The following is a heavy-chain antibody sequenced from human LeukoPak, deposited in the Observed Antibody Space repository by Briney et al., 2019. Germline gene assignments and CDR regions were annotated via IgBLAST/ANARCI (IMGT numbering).Heavy chain of an antibody. CDR2: IHGSSGST. Sequence: GGSLRLSCSASGFTFSNYGMSWVRQAPGKGLEWVSGIHGSSGSTYYADSVKGRSTISRDNSKNTLYLQMNSLRAEDTAVYYCARGYDFWCGYSFDYWGQGTVVTVSS. CDR1: GFTFSNYG. CDR3: ARGYDFWCGYSFDY. V-gene: IGHV3-23*01. J-gene: IGHJ4*02. D-gene: IGHD3-3*01.